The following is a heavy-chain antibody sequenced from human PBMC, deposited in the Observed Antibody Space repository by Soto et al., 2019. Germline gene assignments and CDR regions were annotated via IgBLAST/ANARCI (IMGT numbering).Heavy chain of an antibody. CDR3: AGTIFGVVMTTNWFDP. D-gene: IGHD3-3*01. Sequence: QLQEWAPGLWRLSGTLPPTATVPVAPIIIYSWGGFRNPPGKGLKWIGYIYYSGSTNYNPSLKSRVTISVDTSKNQFSLKLSSVTAADTAVYYCAGTIFGVVMTTNWFDPWGQGTLVTVSS. CDR2: IYYSGST. CDR1: VAPIIIYS. J-gene: IGHJ5*02. V-gene: IGHV4-59*08.